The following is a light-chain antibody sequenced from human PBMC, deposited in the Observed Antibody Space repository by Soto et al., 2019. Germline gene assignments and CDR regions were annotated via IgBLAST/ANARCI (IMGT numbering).Light chain of an antibody. CDR1: QNLLYSSNNKNY. Sequence: DIVMTQSPDSLAVSLGERATINCKSSQNLLYSSNNKNYLAWYQQKPGQPPKLLIYWASTREAGVPDRFSGTGLKQDFPLIITTLQAEVGAVYSGHKYSSTPRRPFGGGPGWRSN. J-gene: IGKJ4*01. CDR3: HKYSSTPRRP. CDR2: WAS. V-gene: IGKV4-1*01.